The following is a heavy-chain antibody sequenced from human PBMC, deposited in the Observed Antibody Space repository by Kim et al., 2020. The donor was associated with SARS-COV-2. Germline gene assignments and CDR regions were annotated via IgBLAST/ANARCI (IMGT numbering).Heavy chain of an antibody. D-gene: IGHD3-10*01. CDR1: GGSFSGYY. CDR3: ARGSRRIRWFGELLSTAVLYY. CDR2: INHSGST. Sequence: SETLSLTCAVYGGSFSGYYWSWIRQPPGKGLEWIGEINHSGSTNYNPSLKSRVTISVDTSKNQFSLKLSSVTAADTAVYYCARGSRRIRWFGELLSTAVLYYWGQGTLVTVSS. V-gene: IGHV4-34*01. J-gene: IGHJ4*02.